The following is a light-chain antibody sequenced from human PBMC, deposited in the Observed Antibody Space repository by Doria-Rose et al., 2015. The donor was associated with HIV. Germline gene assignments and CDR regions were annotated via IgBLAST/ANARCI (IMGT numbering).Light chain of an antibody. CDR1: QSFSSTY. J-gene: IGKJ1*01. CDR2: DGS. V-gene: IGKV3-20*01. Sequence: TQSPGTLSLSPGERATLSCRASQSFSSTYLAWYQQKPGQAPSLLIYDGSTRATGIPDRFSASGPGTDFTLTIIRLEPEDFALYYCLQYGTSWTFGQGTKVEI. CDR3: LQYGTSWT.